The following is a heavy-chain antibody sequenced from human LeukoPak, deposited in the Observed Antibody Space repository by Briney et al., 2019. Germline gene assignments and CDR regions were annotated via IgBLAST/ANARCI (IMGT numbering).Heavy chain of an antibody. J-gene: IGHJ2*01. Sequence: GGSLRLSCAASGFTFSSYAMSWVRQAPGKGLEWVSSISGSGGDTYYADSVKGRFTISRDNSKNTLYLQSNSLRAEDTAVFYCAKSRPYWYFDLWGRGTLVTVSS. CDR1: GFTFSSYA. V-gene: IGHV3-23*01. CDR3: AKSRPYWYFDL. CDR2: ISGSGGDT.